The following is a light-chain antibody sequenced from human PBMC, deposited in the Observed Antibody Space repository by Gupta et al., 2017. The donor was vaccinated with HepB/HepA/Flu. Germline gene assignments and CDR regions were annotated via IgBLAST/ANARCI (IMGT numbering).Light chain of an antibody. CDR2: WAS. CDR3: QTYYRTFDT. CDR1: QSVLYSSNNKNY. Sequence: IVMTQSPDSLAVSLGERATINCKSSQSVLYSSNNKNYLAWYQQKPGQPPKRRIYWASTRESGVPDRGSGSGSGTDCTLTISSLQAEDVAVDDCQTYYRTFDTCGQGNMLEIK. J-gene: IGKJ2*01. V-gene: IGKV4-1*01.